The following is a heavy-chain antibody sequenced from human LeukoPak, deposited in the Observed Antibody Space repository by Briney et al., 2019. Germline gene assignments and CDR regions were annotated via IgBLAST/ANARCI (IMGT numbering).Heavy chain of an antibody. V-gene: IGHV1-69*04. CDR2: IIPILGIA. CDR3: ARHVLTNPIQLWPSDYGMDV. J-gene: IGHJ6*02. Sequence: ASVKVSCKASGGTFSSYAISWVRQAPGQGLEWMGRIIPILGIANYAQKFQGRVTITADKSTSTAYMELSSLRSEDTAVYYCARHVLTNPIQLWPSDYGMDVWGQGTTVTVSS. CDR1: GGTFSSYA. D-gene: IGHD5-18*01.